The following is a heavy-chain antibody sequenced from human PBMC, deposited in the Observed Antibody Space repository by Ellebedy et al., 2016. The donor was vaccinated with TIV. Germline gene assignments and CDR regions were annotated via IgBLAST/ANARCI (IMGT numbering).Heavy chain of an antibody. CDR2: IQSFGAT. J-gene: IGHJ6*02. V-gene: IGHV3-66*01. CDR1: GFTFSSYE. D-gene: IGHD6-13*01. CDR3: ARDWSPPPSDAASSWRMDV. Sequence: GGSLRLSCAASGFTFSSYEMNWVRQAPGKGLEWVAVIQSFGATSYAESAKGRFTISKDTSKNTLYLLMNSLRVEDTAVYYCARDWSPPPSDAASSWRMDVWGQGTTVTVSS.